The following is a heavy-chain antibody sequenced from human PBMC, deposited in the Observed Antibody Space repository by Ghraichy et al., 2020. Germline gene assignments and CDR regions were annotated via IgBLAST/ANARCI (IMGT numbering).Heavy chain of an antibody. Sequence: GGSLRLSCPGSGFSFSNYTLNWVRQAPGKGLEWVSSIKSRGFYIHYADSVKGRFTISRDNAKNSLYLQMDSLRAEDTALYYCARGSRGGMDVWGQGTTVTVFS. J-gene: IGHJ6*02. CDR3: ARGSRGGMDV. CDR2: IKSRGFYI. V-gene: IGHV3-21*01. CDR1: GFSFSNYT.